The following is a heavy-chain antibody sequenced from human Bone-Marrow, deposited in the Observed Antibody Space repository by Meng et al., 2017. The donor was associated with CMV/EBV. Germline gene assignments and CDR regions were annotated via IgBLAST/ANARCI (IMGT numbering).Heavy chain of an antibody. Sequence: GGSLRLSCVASSGFTLSGYAMHWVRQAPGKGLEWLAVISYDGSTEYHADAVRGRFSISRDNSKNTLYVHMNSLRPEDTAIYYCARDVTTLGYSGMDVWGQGTTVTVSS. CDR2: ISYDGSTE. D-gene: IGHD4-23*01. CDR1: SGFTLSGYA. V-gene: IGHV3-30*04. J-gene: IGHJ6*02. CDR3: ARDVTTLGYSGMDV.